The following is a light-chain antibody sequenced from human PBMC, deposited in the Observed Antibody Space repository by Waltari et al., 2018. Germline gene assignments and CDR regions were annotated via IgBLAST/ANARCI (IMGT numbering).Light chain of an antibody. J-gene: IGLJ3*02. CDR2: DGT. Sequence: QAVVTQEPSLTVSPGGTVTLTCGSSTGPVTNDPFPYWVQQKPGQAPRALIYDGTNRQSWTPARFSGSLVGGKAALTLSGAQPEDETVYYCLLSDAGARVFGGGTKLTVI. CDR3: LLSDAGARV. V-gene: IGLV7-46*01. CDR1: TGPVTNDPF.